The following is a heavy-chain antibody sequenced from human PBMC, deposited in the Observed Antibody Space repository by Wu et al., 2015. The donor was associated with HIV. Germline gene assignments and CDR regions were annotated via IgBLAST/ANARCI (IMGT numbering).Heavy chain of an antibody. Sequence: QVQLVQSGAEVKKPGSSVKVSCRASGGTFSSYAINWVRQAPGQGLEWMGGIIPIFGTASYAQKFQGRVTMTTDTSTSTAYMELRSLRSDDTAVYYCASSSSWYVFDYWGQGTLVTVSS. CDR3: ASSSSWYVFDY. CDR2: IIPIFGTA. D-gene: IGHD6-13*01. CDR1: GGTFSSYA. J-gene: IGHJ4*02. V-gene: IGHV1-69*05.